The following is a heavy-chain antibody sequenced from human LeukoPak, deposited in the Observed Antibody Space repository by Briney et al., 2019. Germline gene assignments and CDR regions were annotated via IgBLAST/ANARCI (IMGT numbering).Heavy chain of an antibody. J-gene: IGHJ4*02. Sequence: TGGSLRLSRAASGFTFSSYTMNWVRQAPGKGREWVSHISRGSSTIYYAGSVKGRFTISRDNAKSSLYMQMNSLREEDTAVYYCARDGALGYWGQGTLVTVSS. CDR1: GFTFSSYT. CDR3: ARDGALGY. D-gene: IGHD1-26*01. V-gene: IGHV3-48*02. CDR2: ISRGSSTI.